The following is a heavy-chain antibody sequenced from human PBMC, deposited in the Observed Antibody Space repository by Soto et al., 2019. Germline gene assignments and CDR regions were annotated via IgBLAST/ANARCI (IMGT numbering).Heavy chain of an antibody. CDR3: ARETSQIVVVPAAMAAGDYYYMDV. D-gene: IGHD2-2*01. CDR2: IYYSGST. CDR1: GGSISSGGYY. V-gene: IGHV4-31*03. J-gene: IGHJ6*03. Sequence: SETLSLTCTVSGGSISSGGYYWSWIRQHPGKGLEWIGYIYYSGSTYYNPSLKSRVTISVDTPKDQFSLKLSSVTAADTAVYYCARETSQIVVVPAAMAAGDYYYMDVWGKGTTVTVSS.